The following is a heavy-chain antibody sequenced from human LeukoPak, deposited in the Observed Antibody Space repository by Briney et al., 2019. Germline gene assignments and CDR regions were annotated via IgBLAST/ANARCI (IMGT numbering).Heavy chain of an antibody. CDR1: GFTFSNYW. Sequence: PGGSLRLSCAASGFTFSNYWMNGVGQAQGKGLGGVANIKEIGGEKYYMDSVKGRFTISRDNAKDSLYLQMNSLRVEDTAVYYCARGWGEKGRCRGGTCNNPEFDYWGQGTLVTVSS. CDR2: IKEIGGEK. D-gene: IGHD2-15*01. J-gene: IGHJ4*02. CDR3: ARGWGEKGRCRGGTCNNPEFDY. V-gene: IGHV3-7*01.